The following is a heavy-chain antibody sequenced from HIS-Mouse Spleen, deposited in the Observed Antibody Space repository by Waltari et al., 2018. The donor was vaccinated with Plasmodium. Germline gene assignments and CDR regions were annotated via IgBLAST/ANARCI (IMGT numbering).Heavy chain of an antibody. D-gene: IGHD2-15*01. J-gene: IGHJ4*02. Sequence: QVQLQQWGAGLLKPSETLSLTCAVYGGSISCYYWSWIRQPPGKVLVVIGEINHSGRTNYNPALKSRVTISVETSKNQFSLKLSSVTAADTAVYYCARLVVVASKDSYWGQGTLVTVSS. CDR3: ARLVVVASKDSY. CDR1: GGSISCYY. V-gene: IGHV4-34*01. CDR2: INHSGRT.